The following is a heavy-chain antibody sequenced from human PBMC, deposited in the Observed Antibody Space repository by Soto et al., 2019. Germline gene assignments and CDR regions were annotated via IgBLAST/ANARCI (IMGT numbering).Heavy chain of an antibody. V-gene: IGHV3-21*06. Sequence: EVQLVESGGGLVKPGGSLRLLCAASGFSFRSYTLHWFRQAPGGGLEWVSPITGSSSYEFFAVSVKGRFTITRDKDDNLMFLQMYILRAEDTALYFCARKKGPQVEVWSDIPKGGFDHWCQGTLLSVSS. D-gene: IGHD3-3*01. J-gene: IGHJ4*02. CDR1: GFSFRSYT. CDR2: ITGSSSYE. CDR3: ARKKGPQVEVWSDIPKGGFDH.